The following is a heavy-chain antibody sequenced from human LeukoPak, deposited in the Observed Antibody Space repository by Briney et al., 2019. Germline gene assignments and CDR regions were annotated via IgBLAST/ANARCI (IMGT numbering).Heavy chain of an antibody. J-gene: IGHJ4*02. CDR3: ARDETATLDY. V-gene: IGHV4-30-4*01. CDR2: IYYSGST. Sequence: PSETLSLTCTVSGGSISSSSYYWSWIRQPPGKGLEWIGYIYYSGSTYYNPSLKSRVTISVDTSKNQFSLKLSSVTAADTAVYYCARDETATLDYWGQGTLVTVSS. D-gene: IGHD5-24*01. CDR1: GGSISSSSYY.